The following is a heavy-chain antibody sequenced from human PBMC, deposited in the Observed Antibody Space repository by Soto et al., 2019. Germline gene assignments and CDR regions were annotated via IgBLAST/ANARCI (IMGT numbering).Heavy chain of an antibody. J-gene: IGHJ4*02. D-gene: IGHD6-19*01. Sequence: QVQLVESGGGVVQPGRSLRLSCAASGFTFSSYGMHWVRQAPGKGPEWVAVIWYDGSNKYFADSVKGRFTISRDNSKNTLYLQMSSLRAEDTAVYYCARDVLIVSVAGTVGIDYWGQGTLVTVSS. CDR3: ARDVLIVSVAGTVGIDY. CDR2: IWYDGSNK. V-gene: IGHV3-33*01. CDR1: GFTFSSYG.